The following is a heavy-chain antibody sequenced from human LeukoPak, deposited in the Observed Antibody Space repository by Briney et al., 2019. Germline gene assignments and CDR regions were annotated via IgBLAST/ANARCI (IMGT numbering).Heavy chain of an antibody. Sequence: SLRLSCAASGFTFDDYAIHWVRQAPGKGLEWVAGINWSSGYIGYADSVKGRFTVSRDNAKNSLYLQMNSLRPEDTGLYYCARDSSAGSNWIYYYHMDVWGQGTTVIVSS. J-gene: IGHJ6*02. V-gene: IGHV3-9*01. CDR3: ARDSSAGSNWIYYYHMDV. D-gene: IGHD4-11*01. CDR1: GFTFDDYA. CDR2: INWSSGYI.